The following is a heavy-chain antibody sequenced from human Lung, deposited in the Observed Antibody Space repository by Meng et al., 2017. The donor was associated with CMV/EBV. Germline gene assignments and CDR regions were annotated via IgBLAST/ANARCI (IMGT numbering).Heavy chain of an antibody. Sequence: QVKESGPGLVRPSETLSLTWSVSGGSISSSTYYWAWIRQPPGKGLEWIGSLYDSGSTYYHPSLKSRVTISVDTSKTYFSLKLRSVTAADTAVYYCARDLEYWGQGTLVTVSS. J-gene: IGHJ4*02. D-gene: IGHD1-1*01. CDR3: ARDLEY. CDR2: LYDSGST. V-gene: IGHV4-39*07. CDR1: GGSISSSTYY.